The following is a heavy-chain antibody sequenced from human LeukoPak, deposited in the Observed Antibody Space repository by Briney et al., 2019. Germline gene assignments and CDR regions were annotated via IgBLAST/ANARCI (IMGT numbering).Heavy chain of an antibody. CDR3: AKDPVDYYGSGSYDLDY. Sequence: PGGSLRLSCVASGFTFSNFAMSWVRQAPGKGLEWVSAISGSGGSTYYADSVKGRFTISRDNSKNTLYLQMNSLRAEDTAVYYCAKDPVDYYGSGSYDLDYWGQGTLVTVSS. V-gene: IGHV3-23*01. J-gene: IGHJ4*02. CDR2: ISGSGGST. CDR1: GFTFSNFA. D-gene: IGHD3-10*01.